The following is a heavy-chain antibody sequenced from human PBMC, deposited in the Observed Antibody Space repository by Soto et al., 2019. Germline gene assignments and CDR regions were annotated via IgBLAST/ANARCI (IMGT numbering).Heavy chain of an antibody. CDR1: GSPMSSGGYY. CDR3: ARDRHNNFFDP. CDR2: IYYSGST. Sequence: PSETLSLTCTASGSPMSSGGYYWTWIRQSPGKCLEWIGYIYYSGSTYYNLSLESRVAISLDTSRSQFSLTLHSVTAADTAIYYCARDRHNNFFDPWGQGTLVTVS. D-gene: IGHD6-6*01. J-gene: IGHJ5*02. V-gene: IGHV4-31*03.